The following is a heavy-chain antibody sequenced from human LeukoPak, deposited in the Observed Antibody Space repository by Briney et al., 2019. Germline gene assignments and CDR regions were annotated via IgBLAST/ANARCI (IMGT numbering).Heavy chain of an antibody. CDR3: AKVPIPYRESGYDWWAFDI. J-gene: IGHJ3*02. Sequence: GGSLRLSCAASGFTFDDYAMHWVRQAPGKGLEWVSGISWNSGSIGYADSVKGRFTISRDNAKNSLYLQMNSLRAEDTALYYCAKVPIPYRESGYDWWAFDIWGQGTMVTVSS. CDR2: ISWNSGSI. CDR1: GFTFDDYA. V-gene: IGHV3-9*01. D-gene: IGHD5-12*01.